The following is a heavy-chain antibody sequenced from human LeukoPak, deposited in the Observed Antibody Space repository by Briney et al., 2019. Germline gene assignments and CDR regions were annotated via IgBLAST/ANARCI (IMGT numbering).Heavy chain of an antibody. CDR3: VRDQYGYCSRGSCYHLGGYFDY. Sequence: PGGSLRLSCAASEFTFTNYWMSWVRQAPGKGLEWVANIKQDGSEKYYVDSVRGRFTISRDNAKNSLYLQMNSLRAEDTAVYYCVRDQYGYCSRGSCYHLGGYFDYWGQGTLVTVSS. V-gene: IGHV3-7*01. J-gene: IGHJ4*02. CDR1: EFTFTNYW. CDR2: IKQDGSEK. D-gene: IGHD2-15*01.